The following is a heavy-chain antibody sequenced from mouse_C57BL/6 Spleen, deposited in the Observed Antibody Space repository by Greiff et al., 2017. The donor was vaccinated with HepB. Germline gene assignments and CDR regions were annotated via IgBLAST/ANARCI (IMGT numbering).Heavy chain of an antibody. CDR1: GFTFSDYG. CDR2: ISSGSSTI. J-gene: IGHJ4*01. V-gene: IGHV5-17*01. D-gene: IGHD1-1*01. CDR3: ARWSGSRSYAMDY. Sequence: EVMLVESGGGLVKPGGSLKLSCAASGFTFSDYGMHWVRQAPEKGLEWVAYISSGSSTIYYADTVKGRITISRDKAKNTLFLQMTSLRSEDTAKDYWARWSGSRSYAMDYWGQGTSVTVSS.